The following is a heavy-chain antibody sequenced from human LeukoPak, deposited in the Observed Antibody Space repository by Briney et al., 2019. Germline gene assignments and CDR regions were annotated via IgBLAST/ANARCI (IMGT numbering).Heavy chain of an antibody. D-gene: IGHD3-22*01. V-gene: IGHV3-9*01. J-gene: IGHJ6*03. CDR2: ISWNSGSI. CDR3: AILWGRSIDDSSGYYYFGSYYYMDV. Sequence: GGSLRLSCVASGFTFDDYAMHWVRQAPGKGLEWVSGISWNSGSIGYADSVKGRFTISRDNAKNSLYLQMNSLRAEDTAVYYCAILWGRSIDDSSGYYYFGSYYYMDVWGKGTTVTVSS. CDR1: GFTFDDYA.